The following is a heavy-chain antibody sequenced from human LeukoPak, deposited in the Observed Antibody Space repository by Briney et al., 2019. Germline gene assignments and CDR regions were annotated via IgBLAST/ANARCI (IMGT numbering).Heavy chain of an antibody. D-gene: IGHD5-24*01. CDR3: ARDHRNYMFDY. CDR2: ISSDGSIT. CDR1: GFTFSSHW. J-gene: IGHJ4*02. V-gene: IGHV3-74*01. Sequence: GGSLRLSCAASGFTFSSHWMHWVRQVPGKGLVWVSLISSDGSITTYADSVKGRFTISRDNAKSMVFLQMNSLRAEDTAVYFCARDHRNYMFDYWGQGILVTVSS.